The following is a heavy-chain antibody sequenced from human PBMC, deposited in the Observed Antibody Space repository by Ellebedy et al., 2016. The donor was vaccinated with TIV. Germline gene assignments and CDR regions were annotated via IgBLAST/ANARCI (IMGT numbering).Heavy chain of an antibody. D-gene: IGHD6-6*01. J-gene: IGHJ4*02. CDR1: GFTFSSYA. CDR3: AKADSTSSYFDY. V-gene: IGHV3-23*01. CDR2: IVGSGATT. Sequence: GESLKISXAASGFTFSSYAMTWVRQAPGKGLEWVSSIVGSGATTYYADSVKGRFTISRDNSKNTLYLQMNSLRADDTAVYYCAKADSTSSYFDYWGQGTLVTVSS.